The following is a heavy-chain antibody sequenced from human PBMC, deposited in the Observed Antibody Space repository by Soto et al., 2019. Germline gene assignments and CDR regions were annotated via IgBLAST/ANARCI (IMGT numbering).Heavy chain of an antibody. V-gene: IGHV4-39*01. D-gene: IGHD2-2*01. J-gene: IGHJ5*02. CDR1: GGSISSNIYY. CDR2: ISHTGSI. CDR3: TKGYCISNTCYRSWFDP. Sequence: SETLSLTCTVSGGSISSNIYYWGWIRQPPGKGLEWIGSISHTGSIYYNPSLKSRVTLSVDTSTNQFSLNLRSVTAADTAVYYCTKGYCISNTCYRSWFDPWGQGTLVTVSS.